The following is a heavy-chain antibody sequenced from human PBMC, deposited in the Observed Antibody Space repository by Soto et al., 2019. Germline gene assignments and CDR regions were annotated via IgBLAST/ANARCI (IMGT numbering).Heavy chain of an antibody. J-gene: IGHJ5*02. D-gene: IGHD6-13*01. Sequence: GESLKISCKGSGYSFTSYWIGWVRQMPGKGLEWMGIIYPGDSDTRYSPSFQGQVTISADKSISTAYLQWSSLKDSDTAMYYCARLSVIRRRAAAGDAGFAFDPWGQGTLVTVSS. CDR1: GYSFTSYW. V-gene: IGHV5-51*01. CDR2: IYPGDSDT. CDR3: ARLSVIRRRAAAGDAGFAFDP.